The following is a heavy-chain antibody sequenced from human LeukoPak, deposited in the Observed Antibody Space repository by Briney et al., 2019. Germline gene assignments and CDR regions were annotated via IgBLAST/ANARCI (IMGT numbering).Heavy chain of an antibody. V-gene: IGHV4-34*01. Sequence: SETLSLTCAVYGGSFSSYYWSWIRQPPGKGLEWIGEINHSGSTNYNPSLKSRVTISVDTSKNQFSLKLSSVTAADTAVYYCARLVRGSDDYWGQGTLVTVSS. CDR2: INHSGST. CDR1: GGSFSSYY. D-gene: IGHD3-10*01. J-gene: IGHJ4*02. CDR3: ARLVRGSDDY.